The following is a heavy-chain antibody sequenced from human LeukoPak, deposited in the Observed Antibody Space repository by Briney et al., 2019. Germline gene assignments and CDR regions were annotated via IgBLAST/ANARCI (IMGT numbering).Heavy chain of an antibody. Sequence: GESLKISCKGSGYSFTSYWIGWVRQMPGKGLEWTGIIYPGDSDTRYSPSFQGQVTISADKSISTAYLQWSSLKASDTAMYYCARHSRIPPYYYYGMDVWGQGTTVTVSS. J-gene: IGHJ6*02. V-gene: IGHV5-51*01. CDR1: GYSFTSYW. CDR3: ARHSRIPPYYYYGMDV. CDR2: IYPGDSDT.